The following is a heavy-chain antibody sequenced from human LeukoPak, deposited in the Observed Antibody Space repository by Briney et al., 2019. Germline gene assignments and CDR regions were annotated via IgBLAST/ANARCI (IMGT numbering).Heavy chain of an antibody. D-gene: IGHD3-22*01. Sequence: GGSLRPSCAASGFTFSSYWMHWVRQAPGKGLVWVSRINSDETRTNFADSVKGRFTISRDNAKNTLYLQMNSLRAEDTAVYYCVRDDDRPDSGLDYWGQGTLVTVSS. J-gene: IGHJ4*02. V-gene: IGHV3-74*01. CDR2: INSDETRT. CDR3: VRDDDRPDSGLDY. CDR1: GFTFSSYW.